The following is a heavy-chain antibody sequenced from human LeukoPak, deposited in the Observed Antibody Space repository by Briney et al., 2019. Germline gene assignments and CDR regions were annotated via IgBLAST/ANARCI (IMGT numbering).Heavy chain of an antibody. CDR1: GFTFSSYA. V-gene: IGHV3-23*01. CDR2: FSGSGGST. J-gene: IGHJ4*02. Sequence: GGSLRLSCAASGFTFSSYAMSWVRQAPGKGLECISGFSGSGGSTYYADSVKGRFTISRDNAKNSLYLQMNSLRAEDTAVYYCARSYGAYYYDSSLGDYFDYWGQGTLVTVSS. CDR3: ARSYGAYYYDSSLGDYFDY. D-gene: IGHD3-22*01.